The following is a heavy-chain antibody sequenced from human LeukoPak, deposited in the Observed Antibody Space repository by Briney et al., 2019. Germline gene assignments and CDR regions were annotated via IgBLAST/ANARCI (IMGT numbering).Heavy chain of an antibody. V-gene: IGHV5-51*01. Sequence: GESLKISCEGSGYSFSNYWIGWVRQMPGKGLEWMGIIYPGDYETRYSPSFQGLVTISVDKSISTAYLQWSSLKASDTAMYYCAIPPGYCGNDCSFDHWGQGTLVAVSS. CDR3: AIPPGYCGNDCSFDH. CDR1: GYSFSNYW. J-gene: IGHJ4*02. CDR2: IYPGDYET. D-gene: IGHD2-21*02.